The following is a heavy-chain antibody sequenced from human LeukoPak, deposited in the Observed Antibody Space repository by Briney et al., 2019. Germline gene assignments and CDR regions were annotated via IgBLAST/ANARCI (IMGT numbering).Heavy chain of an antibody. J-gene: IGHJ3*02. CDR1: GFTFDDYG. CDR2: INWNGGST. Sequence: RPGGSLRLSCAASGFTFDDYGMSWVRQAPGKGLEWVSGINWNGGSTGYADSVKGRFAISRDNAKNSLYLQMNSLRAEDTALYYCARPLLLWFGERADAFDIWGQGTMVTVSS. D-gene: IGHD3-10*01. CDR3: ARPLLLWFGERADAFDI. V-gene: IGHV3-20*04.